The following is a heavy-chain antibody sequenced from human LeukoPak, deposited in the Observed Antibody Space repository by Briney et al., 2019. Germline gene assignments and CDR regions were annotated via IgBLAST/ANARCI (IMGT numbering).Heavy chain of an antibody. Sequence: GGSLRLSCAASGFSISSKYLSRVRQAPGKGLVWVSALHSGGHTFYADSVRGRFSISRDISKNTLYLQMTDLGAEDTALYYCVRGLSGVSAWYFDLWGRGTLVTVSS. CDR2: LHSGGHT. D-gene: IGHD7-27*01. CDR3: VRGLSGVSAWYFDL. CDR1: GFSISSKY. V-gene: IGHV3-53*01. J-gene: IGHJ2*01.